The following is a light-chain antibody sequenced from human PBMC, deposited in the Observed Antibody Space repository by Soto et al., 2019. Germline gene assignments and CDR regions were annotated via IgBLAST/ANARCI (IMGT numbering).Light chain of an antibody. Sequence: QPVLTQSSSASASLGSSVKLTCTLSSGHSHYIIAWHQQQPGKAPRYLMKLEGGGKYSKGSGVPDRFSGSSSGADRYLTVSYLAFEDEADYYCETWDSSLGVFGGGTKLTVL. V-gene: IGLV4-60*02. J-gene: IGLJ3*02. CDR3: ETWDSSLGV. CDR2: LEGGGKY. CDR1: SGHSHYI.